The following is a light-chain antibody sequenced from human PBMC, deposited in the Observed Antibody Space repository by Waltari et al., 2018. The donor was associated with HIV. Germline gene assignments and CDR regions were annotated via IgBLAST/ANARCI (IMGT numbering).Light chain of an antibody. Sequence: QSALTQPASVSGSPGQSITISCTGTSSDVGGYNHVSWYQQHPGKAPKLMIYEVTNRPSGVSNRFSGSKSGNTASLTISGLQVEDEADYYCSSYTSSSLEIFGGGTKLTVL. CDR1: SSDVGGYNH. CDR3: SSYTSSSLEI. V-gene: IGLV2-14*03. CDR2: EVT. J-gene: IGLJ2*01.